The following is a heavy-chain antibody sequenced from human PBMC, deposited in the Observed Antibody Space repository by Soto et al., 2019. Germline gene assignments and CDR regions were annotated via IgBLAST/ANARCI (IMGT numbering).Heavy chain of an antibody. D-gene: IGHD5-18*01. CDR2: IYHSGNT. Sequence: SETLSLTCTVSGGSISTVGYSWSWIRQPPGKGLEWIGYIYHSGNTFYNPSLKSRVTISLDRSQNQFSLQLNSVTAADTAVYYCARGKLQHLYFGMDVWGRGTTVTVSS. V-gene: IGHV4-30-2*01. CDR3: ARGKLQHLYFGMDV. CDR1: GGSISTVGYS. J-gene: IGHJ6*02.